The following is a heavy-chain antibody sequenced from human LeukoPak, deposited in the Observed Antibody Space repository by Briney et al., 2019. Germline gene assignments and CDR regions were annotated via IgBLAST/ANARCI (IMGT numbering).Heavy chain of an antibody. J-gene: IGHJ4*02. CDR1: GGSTSSYY. D-gene: IGHD3-10*01. V-gene: IGHV4-4*07. CDR3: ARYGSGSSTRTYFDY. CDR2: IYTSGST. Sequence: SETLSLTCTVSGGSTSSYYWSWIRQPAGKGLEWIGRIYTSGSTNYNPSLKSRVTMSVDTSKNQFSLKLSSVTAADTAVYYCARYGSGSSTRTYFDYWGQGTLVTVSS.